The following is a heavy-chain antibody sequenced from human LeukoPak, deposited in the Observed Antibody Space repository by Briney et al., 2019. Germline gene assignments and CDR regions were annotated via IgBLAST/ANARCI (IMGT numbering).Heavy chain of an antibody. V-gene: IGHV1-69*04. CDR3: ARPDGYNVEYFQH. Sequence: SVKVSCKASGGTFSSYAISWVRQAPGQGLEWMGRIIPILGIANYAQKFQGRVTITADKSTNTAYMELSSLRSEDTAVYYCARPDGYNVEYFQHWGQGTLVTVSS. J-gene: IGHJ1*01. D-gene: IGHD5-12*01. CDR1: GGTFSSYA. CDR2: IIPILGIA.